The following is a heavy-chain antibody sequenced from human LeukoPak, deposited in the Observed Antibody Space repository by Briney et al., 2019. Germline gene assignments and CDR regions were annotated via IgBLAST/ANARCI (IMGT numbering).Heavy chain of an antibody. J-gene: IGHJ4*02. V-gene: IGHV3-9*01. Sequence: GGSLRLSCAASGFTFDDYAMHWVRQAQGQGMEWVSGISWNSGSIGYADSVKGRFTISRDNAKNSLYLQMNSLRAEDTALYYCAKISGAYDGYFDYWGQGTLVTVSS. D-gene: IGHD5-12*01. CDR2: ISWNSGSI. CDR3: AKISGAYDGYFDY. CDR1: GFTFDDYA.